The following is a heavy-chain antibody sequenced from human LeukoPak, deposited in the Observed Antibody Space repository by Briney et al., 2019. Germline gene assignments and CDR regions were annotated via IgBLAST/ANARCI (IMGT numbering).Heavy chain of an antibody. CDR1: GGSISSGDYY. D-gene: IGHD3-9*01. CDR3: AGAGGMLRYFDWLYP. Sequence: SETLSLTCTVPGGSISSGDYYWSWIRQPPRKGLEWIGYIYYSGSTYYNPSLKSRVTISVDTSKNQFSLKLSSVTAADTAVYYCAGAGGMLRYFDWLYPWGQGTLVTVSS. J-gene: IGHJ5*02. CDR2: IYYSGST. V-gene: IGHV4-30-4*01.